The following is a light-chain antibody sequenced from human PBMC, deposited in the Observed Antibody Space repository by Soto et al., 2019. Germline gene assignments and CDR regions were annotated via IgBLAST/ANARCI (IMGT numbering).Light chain of an antibody. J-gene: IGLJ2*01. CDR3: NSYTNSSAVV. CDR2: EVT. CDR1: RDDIGAYDY. Sequence: LTQPASVSGSPGQSITISCAGTRDDIGAYDYVSWYQQHPGNAPKLLVYEVTNRPSGVSDRFSGSKSGNTASLTISGLQAEDEADYYCNSYTNSSAVVFGGGTKVAVL. V-gene: IGLV2-14*01.